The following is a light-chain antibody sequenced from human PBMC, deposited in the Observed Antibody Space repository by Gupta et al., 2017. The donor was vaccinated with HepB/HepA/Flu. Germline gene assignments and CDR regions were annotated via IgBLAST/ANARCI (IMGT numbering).Light chain of an antibody. CDR1: ISNIGRKT. Sequence: QSVLTQPPSPSGTPGQRVTISCSGGISNIGRKTVDWYQVLAGTAPKPLLHGNGQRPPGVPGRVSSARSGTSASLAISGLQSDDEADYYCATWDDSLNRPLVGGGTKLTVL. CDR2: GNG. V-gene: IGLV1-44*01. CDR3: ATWDDSLNRPL. J-gene: IGLJ2*01.